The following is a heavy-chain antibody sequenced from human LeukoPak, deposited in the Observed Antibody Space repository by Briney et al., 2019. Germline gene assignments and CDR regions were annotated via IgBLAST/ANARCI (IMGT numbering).Heavy chain of an antibody. CDR1: GDPHQSYQ. CDR2: IYYSGST. J-gene: IGHJ4*02. Sequence: PSETLSLTYSVCGDPHQSYQWMWLGQPPGKGLEWIGYIYYSGSTNYNPSLKSRVTISVDTSKNQFSLKLSSVTAADTALYYCVRDACRQLEMLLIWGQGTLVTVSS. D-gene: IGHD3-16*01. V-gene: IGHV4-59*01. CDR3: VRDACRQLEMLLI.